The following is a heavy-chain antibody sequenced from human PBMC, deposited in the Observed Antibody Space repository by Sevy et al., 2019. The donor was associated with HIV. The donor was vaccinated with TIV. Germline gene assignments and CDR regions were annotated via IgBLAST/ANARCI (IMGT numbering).Heavy chain of an antibody. V-gene: IGHV3-30-3*01. CDR3: ARPAWEYCTGGSCYFLLDRMDV. J-gene: IGHJ6*02. D-gene: IGHD2-15*01. Sequence: GGSLRLSCAASGFIFSNYAMHWVRQAPGKGLEWVAVISFDGTNKYYADSVEGRFTISRDNSKNTLYLQMNGLRAEDTAVYYCARPAWEYCTGGSCYFLLDRMDVWGQGTTVTVSS. CDR1: GFIFSNYA. CDR2: ISFDGTNK.